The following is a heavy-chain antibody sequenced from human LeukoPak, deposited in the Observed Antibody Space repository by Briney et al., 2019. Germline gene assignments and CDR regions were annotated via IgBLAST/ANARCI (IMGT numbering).Heavy chain of an antibody. CDR3: NYDFWSGNDY. V-gene: IGHV3-53*01. Sequence: PGGSLRLSCAASGFTVSSNYMSWVRQAPGKGLEWVSVIYSGGSTYYADSVKGRFTISRDYSKNTLYLQMNSLRAEDTAVYYCNYDFWSGNDYWGQGTLVTVSS. D-gene: IGHD3-3*01. CDR1: GFTVSSNY. CDR2: IYSGGST. J-gene: IGHJ4*02.